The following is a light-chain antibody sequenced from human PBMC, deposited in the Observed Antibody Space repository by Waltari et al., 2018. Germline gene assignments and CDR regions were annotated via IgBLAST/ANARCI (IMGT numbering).Light chain of an antibody. Sequence: EIVLTQSPGTLSLSPGERATLPCRASQSVSSSYSAWYQQKPGQAPRLLIYGASSRATGIPDRFSGSASGTDFTLTISRLEPEDSAVYHCQQYNSSPYTFGQGTKLEIK. CDR2: GAS. CDR3: QQYNSSPYT. J-gene: IGKJ2*01. CDR1: QSVSSSY. V-gene: IGKV3-20*01.